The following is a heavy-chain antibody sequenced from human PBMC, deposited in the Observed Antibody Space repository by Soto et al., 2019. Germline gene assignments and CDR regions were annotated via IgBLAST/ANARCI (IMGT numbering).Heavy chain of an antibody. J-gene: IGHJ4*02. CDR3: AKGENVDIVATVQGDY. CDR2: ISGSGGST. D-gene: IGHD5-12*01. Sequence: GGSLRLSCAASGFTFSSYAMSWVRQAPGKGLEWVSAISGSGGSTYYADSVKGRLTISRDNSKNTLYLQMNSLRAEDTAVYYCAKGENVDIVATVQGDYWGQGTLVTVSS. CDR1: GFTFSSYA. V-gene: IGHV3-23*01.